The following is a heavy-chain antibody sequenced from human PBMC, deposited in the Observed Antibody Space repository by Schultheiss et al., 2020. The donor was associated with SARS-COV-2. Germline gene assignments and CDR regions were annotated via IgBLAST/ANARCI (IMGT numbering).Heavy chain of an antibody. Sequence: GGSLRLSCAASGFSFSSYGIHWVRQAPGKGLEWVAIIWYDGSNKYYADSVKGRFTISRDNSKNTLYLQMNSLRAEDTVVYYCAKGAGLWFGGGAYYYYYMDVWGKGTTVTVSS. V-gene: IGHV3-33*06. D-gene: IGHD3-10*01. CDR2: IWYDGSNK. CDR3: AKGAGLWFGGGAYYYYYMDV. J-gene: IGHJ6*03. CDR1: GFSFSSYG.